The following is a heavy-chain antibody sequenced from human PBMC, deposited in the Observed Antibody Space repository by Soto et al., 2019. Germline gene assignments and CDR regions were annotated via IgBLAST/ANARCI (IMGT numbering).Heavy chain of an antibody. Sequence: SQTLSLTCAISGDIVSSNSAAWNWIRQSPSRGLEWLGRTYYRSKWYNDYAVSVKSRITINPDTSKNQFSLQLNSVTPEDTAVYYCARDQYDYVWGSYSGWFDPWGQGTLVPVSP. CDR3: ARDQYDYVWGSYSGWFDP. CDR2: TYYRSKWYN. J-gene: IGHJ5*02. CDR1: GDIVSSNSAA. D-gene: IGHD3-16*01. V-gene: IGHV6-1*01.